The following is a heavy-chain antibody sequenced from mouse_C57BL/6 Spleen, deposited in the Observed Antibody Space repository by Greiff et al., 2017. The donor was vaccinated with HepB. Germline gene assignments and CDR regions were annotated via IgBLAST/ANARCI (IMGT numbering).Heavy chain of an antibody. D-gene: IGHD1-1*01. CDR3: ARWDYYGSSYYFDY. J-gene: IGHJ2*01. Sequence: EVQLQESGPGLVKPSQSLSLTCSVTGYSITSGYYWNWIRQFPGNKLEWMGYISYDGSNNYNPSLKNRITITRDTSKNQVFLKLNSVTTEDTATYYCARWDYYGSSYYFDYWGQGTTLTVSS. CDR2: ISYDGSN. CDR1: GYSITSGYY. V-gene: IGHV3-6*01.